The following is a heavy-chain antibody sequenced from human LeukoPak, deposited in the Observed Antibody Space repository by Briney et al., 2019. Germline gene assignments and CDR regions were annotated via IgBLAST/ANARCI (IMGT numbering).Heavy chain of an antibody. V-gene: IGHV4-59*01. Sequence: SETLSLTCTVSGGSISSYYWSWIRQPPGKGLEWIGYIYYSGSTNYNPSLKSRVTISVDTSKNQFSLKLSSVTAADTAVYYCAKPTGTFDFDYWGQGTLVTVSS. CDR3: AKPTGTFDFDY. D-gene: IGHD4-17*01. CDR2: IYYSGST. CDR1: GGSISSYY. J-gene: IGHJ4*02.